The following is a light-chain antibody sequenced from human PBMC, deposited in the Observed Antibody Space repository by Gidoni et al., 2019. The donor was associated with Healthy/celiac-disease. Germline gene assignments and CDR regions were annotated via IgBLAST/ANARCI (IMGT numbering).Light chain of an antibody. Sequence: IVLTQSPATLFLSPGARATLSCRASQSVSSYLAWYQQKPGQAPRLLIYDASNRATGIPARFSGSGSGTDFTLTISSLEPEDFAVYYCQQRSNWPRLTFGGGTKVEIK. V-gene: IGKV3-11*01. CDR1: QSVSSY. J-gene: IGKJ4*01. CDR3: QQRSNWPRLT. CDR2: DAS.